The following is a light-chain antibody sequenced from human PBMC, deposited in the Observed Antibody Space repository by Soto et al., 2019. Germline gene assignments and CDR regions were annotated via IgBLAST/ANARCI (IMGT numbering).Light chain of an antibody. J-gene: IGKJ4*01. CDR2: GAS. Sequence: EIVLTQSPGTLSLSPGERATLPCRASQSVSSSYLAWYQQKPGQAPRLLIYGASSRATGIPDRFSGSASGTDFTLTISRLEPEDFAVYYCQQYGNSATFGGGTKVEIK. CDR3: QQYGNSAT. V-gene: IGKV3-20*01. CDR1: QSVSSSY.